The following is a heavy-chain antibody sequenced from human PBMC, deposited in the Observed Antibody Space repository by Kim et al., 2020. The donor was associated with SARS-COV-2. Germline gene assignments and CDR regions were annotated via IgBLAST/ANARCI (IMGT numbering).Heavy chain of an antibody. CDR1: GGTFSSYA. D-gene: IGHD3-10*01. CDR3: ARNVLLWFGELHPNWFDP. V-gene: IGHV1-69*04. J-gene: IGHJ5*02. CDR2: IIPILGIA. Sequence: SVKVSCKASGGTFSSYAISWVRQAPGQGLEWMGRIIPILGIANYAQKFQGRVTITADKSTSTAYMELSSLRSEDTAVYYCARNVLLWFGELHPNWFDPWGPGTLGTVSS.